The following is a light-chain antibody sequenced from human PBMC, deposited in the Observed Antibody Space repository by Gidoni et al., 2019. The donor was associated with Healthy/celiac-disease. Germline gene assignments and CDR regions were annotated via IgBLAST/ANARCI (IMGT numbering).Light chain of an antibody. J-gene: IGLJ2*01. CDR1: SSDVGSYNL. CDR2: EVS. CDR3: CSYAGSSTLS. Sequence: QSALTQPASVYGSPGQSITISCTGTSSDVGSYNLVSWYQQHPGKAPKLMIYEVSKRPSGVSNRFSGSKSGNTASLTISGLQAEDEADYYCCSYAGSSTLSFGGGTKLTVL. V-gene: IGLV2-23*02.